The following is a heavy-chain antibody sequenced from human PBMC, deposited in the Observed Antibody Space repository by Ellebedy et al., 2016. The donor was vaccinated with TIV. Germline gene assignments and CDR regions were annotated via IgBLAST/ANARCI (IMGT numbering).Heavy chain of an antibody. D-gene: IGHD2-15*01. CDR1: GGSISSYY. CDR3: ARDYCSGGSCNNWFDP. Sequence: MPGGSLRLSCTVSGGSISSYYWSWIRQPPGKGLEWIGYIYDSGSTNYNPSLKSRVTMSVDTSKNPFSLKLNSVTAADTAVYYCARDYCSGGSCNNWFDPWGQGTLVTVSS. CDR2: IYDSGST. V-gene: IGHV4-59*01. J-gene: IGHJ5*02.